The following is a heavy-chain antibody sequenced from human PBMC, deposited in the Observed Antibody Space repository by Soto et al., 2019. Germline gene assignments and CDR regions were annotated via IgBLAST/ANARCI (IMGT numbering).Heavy chain of an antibody. CDR2: ITTSSTYR. D-gene: IGHD6-19*01. J-gene: IGHJ4*02. V-gene: IGHV3-21*01. CDR3: ARSVEGHFDY. CDR1: GFAFSTYS. Sequence: GGSLRLSCAASGFAFSTYSMNWVRQAPGKGLEWVSDITTSSTYRVYADSVKGRFTISRDDAKSSLYLQMNSLRVEDTAVYFCARSVEGHFDYWGQGTVVTVSS.